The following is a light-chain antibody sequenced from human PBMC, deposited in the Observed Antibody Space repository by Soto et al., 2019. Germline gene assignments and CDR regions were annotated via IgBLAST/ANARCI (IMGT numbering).Light chain of an antibody. CDR2: GAS. V-gene: IGKV3-20*01. CDR3: QQYDTSPRT. J-gene: IGKJ1*01. CDR1: QSVSSNY. Sequence: EIVLTQSPGTLSLSPGERATLSCRASQSVSSNYLAWYQQKRGQAPRLLIYGASSRATGIPTRFSGSGSGTDFTLTTSRLEPEDFAVYYYQQYDTSPRTFGQGTKVEI.